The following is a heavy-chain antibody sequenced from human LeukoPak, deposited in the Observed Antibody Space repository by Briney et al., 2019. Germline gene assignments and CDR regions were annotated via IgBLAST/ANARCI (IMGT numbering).Heavy chain of an antibody. CDR2: ITDDGSNK. J-gene: IGHJ3*02. V-gene: IGHV3-30-3*01. Sequence: GGSLRLSCAASGFTFSSYAMNWVRQAPGKGLEWVAVITDDGSNKYYADSVKGRFTISRDKSKNTLYLQMNSLGAEDTAVYYCERDRGWDSSGWYSIGGAFDIWGQGTMVTVSS. D-gene: IGHD6-19*01. CDR3: ERDRGWDSSGWYSIGGAFDI. CDR1: GFTFSSYA.